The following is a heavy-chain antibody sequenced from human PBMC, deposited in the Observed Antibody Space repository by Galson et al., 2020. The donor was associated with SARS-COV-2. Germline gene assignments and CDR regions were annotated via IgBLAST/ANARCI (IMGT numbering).Heavy chain of an antibody. V-gene: IGHV3-30*02. CDR2: IRSDGSQK. Sequence: GGSLRLSCEASGFSFSSYGMHWVRPAPGKGLEWVALIRSDGSQKYYAGSVKGRFIISRDNSKNTLYLQINSLRPEDTAVYYCAKDFYYDSSASYPLFHYWGQGTLVTVSS. CDR1: GFSFSSYG. CDR3: AKDFYYDSSASYPLFHY. J-gene: IGHJ4*02. D-gene: IGHD3-22*01.